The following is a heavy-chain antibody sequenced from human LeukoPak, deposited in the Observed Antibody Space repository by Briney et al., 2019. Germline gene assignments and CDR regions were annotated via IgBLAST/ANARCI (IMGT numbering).Heavy chain of an antibody. J-gene: IGHJ4*02. Sequence: PGRSLRLSCAASGFTFDDYAMLGVRQTPGKGREGVAGNSWCSGSIDYADSVKGRFTIARENAKNSLYLQMTSLRAEDTALYYCARDNTEWINSLSYWGQGTLVTVSS. D-gene: IGHD5-12*01. V-gene: IGHV3-9*01. CDR1: GFTFDDYA. CDR2: NSWCSGSI. CDR3: ARDNTEWINSLSY.